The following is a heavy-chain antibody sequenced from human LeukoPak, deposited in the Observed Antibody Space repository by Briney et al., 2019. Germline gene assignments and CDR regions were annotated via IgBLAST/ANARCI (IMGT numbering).Heavy chain of an antibody. CDR2: IIPIFGTA. Sequence: SVKVSCKASGGTFSSYAISWVRQAPGQGLEWMGGIIPIFGTANYAQKFQGRVTITADKSTSTAYMELSSLRSEDTAVYYCARGKCQHCSSTSLLDPWGQGTLVTVSS. J-gene: IGHJ5*02. V-gene: IGHV1-69*06. D-gene: IGHD2-2*01. CDR3: ARGKCQHCSSTSLLDP. CDR1: GGTFSSYA.